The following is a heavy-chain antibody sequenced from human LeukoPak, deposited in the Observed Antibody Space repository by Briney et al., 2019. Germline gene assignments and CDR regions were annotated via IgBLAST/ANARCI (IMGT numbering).Heavy chain of an antibody. CDR2: INQDGSEK. CDR1: GFTLDNYW. Sequence: GGSLRLSCEVSGFTLDNYWMSWVRQAPGKGPEWVANINQDGSEKNYLDSVKGRFTISRDNAKNSVYLQMNSLRVEDTAVYVCTRDGSGWSYSWGQGTLVTVSS. CDR3: TRDGSGWSYS. J-gene: IGHJ1*01. D-gene: IGHD6-19*01. V-gene: IGHV3-7*01.